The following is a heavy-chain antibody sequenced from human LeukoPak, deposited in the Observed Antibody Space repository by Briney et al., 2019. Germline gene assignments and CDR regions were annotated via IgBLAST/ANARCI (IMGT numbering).Heavy chain of an antibody. CDR1: GFTFSNYS. Sequence: PGGSLRLSCAASGFTFSNYSMNWVRQAPGKGLEWVSSISSSSSYIYYADSVKGRFTISRDNAKNSLYLQMNSLRAEDTAVYYCAGYLLYDSSGYYYELGKGFAYWGQGTLVTVSS. V-gene: IGHV3-21*01. J-gene: IGHJ4*02. CDR2: ISSSSSYI. D-gene: IGHD3-22*01. CDR3: AGYLLYDSSGYYYELGKGFAY.